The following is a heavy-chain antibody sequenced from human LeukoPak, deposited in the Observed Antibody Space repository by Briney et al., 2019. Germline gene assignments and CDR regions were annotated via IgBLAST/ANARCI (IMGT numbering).Heavy chain of an antibody. V-gene: IGHV3-49*04. CDR1: GFTFHNNG. CDR3: TRGGYSYGLFYFDY. Sequence: TGGSLRLSCAASGFTFHNNGMSWVRQAPGKGLEWGGFIRSKAYGGTTEYAASVKGRFTISRDDSKSIAYLQMNSLKTEDTAVYYCTRGGYSYGLFYFDYWGQGTLVTVSS. D-gene: IGHD5-18*01. CDR2: IRSKAYGGTT. J-gene: IGHJ4*02.